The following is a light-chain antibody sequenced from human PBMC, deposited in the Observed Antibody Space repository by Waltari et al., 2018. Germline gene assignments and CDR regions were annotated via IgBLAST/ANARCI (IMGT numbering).Light chain of an antibody. CDR1: QSVNSSY. Sequence: EIVLTQSPGTLSLSPGERATLSCRASQSVNSSYLAWYQQKPGQAPRLLIYGASSRATGIPDRFSGSGSGTDFTLTISSLQPEDFATYYCQQSYSHTRTFGQGTKVEIK. CDR3: QQSYSHTRT. J-gene: IGKJ1*01. V-gene: IGKV3-20*01. CDR2: GAS.